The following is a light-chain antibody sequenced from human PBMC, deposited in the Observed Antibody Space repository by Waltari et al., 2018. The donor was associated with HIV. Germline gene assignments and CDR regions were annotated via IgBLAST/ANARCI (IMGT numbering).Light chain of an antibody. CDR3: SSYRSSSTLEV. CDR2: EVS. V-gene: IGLV2-14*01. Sequence: QSALTQPASVSGSPGQSITISCTGTTSDVGGYNYVSWYQQHPGKAPKLTIYEVSNRPSGVSNRFSGAKSGNTASLTISGLQAEDEADYYCSSYRSSSTLEVFGTGTKVTVL. CDR1: TSDVGGYNY. J-gene: IGLJ1*01.